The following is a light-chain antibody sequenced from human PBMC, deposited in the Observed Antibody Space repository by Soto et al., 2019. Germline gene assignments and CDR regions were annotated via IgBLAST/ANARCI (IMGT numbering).Light chain of an antibody. Sequence: QSELTQAGSVSRSPGQSIPISCTGTSSDVGGYNYVSWYQQHPGKAPKLMIYDVSNRPSGVSNRFSGSKSGNTASLTISGLQAEDEADYYCSSYTSSSTLYVFGTGTKVTVL. J-gene: IGLJ1*01. CDR3: SSYTSSSTLYV. V-gene: IGLV2-14*01. CDR2: DVS. CDR1: SSDVGGYNY.